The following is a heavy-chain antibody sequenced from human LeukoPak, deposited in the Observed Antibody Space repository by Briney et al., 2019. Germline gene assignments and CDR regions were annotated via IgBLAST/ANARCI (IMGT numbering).Heavy chain of an antibody. J-gene: IGHJ5*02. Sequence: GGSLRLSRAASGFTFSSYGMHWVRQAPGKGLEWVAFIRYDGSNKYYADSVKGRFTISRDNSKNTLYLQMNSLRAEDTAVYYCAKDGLGGYNWFDPWGQGTLVTVSS. CDR3: AKDGLGGYNWFDP. CDR1: GFTFSSYG. CDR2: IRYDGSNK. D-gene: IGHD3/OR15-3a*01. V-gene: IGHV3-30*02.